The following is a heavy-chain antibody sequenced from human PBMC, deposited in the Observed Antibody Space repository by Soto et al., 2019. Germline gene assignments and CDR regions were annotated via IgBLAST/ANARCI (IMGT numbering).Heavy chain of an antibody. Sequence: PSETLSLTCTVSGGSISSYYWSWIRQPPGKGLERIGYIYYSGSTNYNPSLKSRVTISVDTSKNQFSLKLSSVTAADTAVYYCAWGGGRGYPRYYFDYWRQGTLGTVSS. J-gene: IGHJ4*02. V-gene: IGHV4-59*01. CDR2: IYYSGST. CDR1: GGSISSYY. D-gene: IGHD3-16*01. CDR3: AWGGGRGYPRYYFDY.